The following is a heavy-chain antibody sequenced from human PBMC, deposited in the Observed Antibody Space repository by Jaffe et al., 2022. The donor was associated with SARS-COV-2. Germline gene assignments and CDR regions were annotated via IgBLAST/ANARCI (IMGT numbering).Heavy chain of an antibody. D-gene: IGHD1-7*01. CDR2: IHYSGST. CDR3: ARHDGARRLELRRTGWFDR. V-gene: IGHV4-39*01. CDR1: GGSISSSIYY. Sequence: QLQLQESGPGLVKPSETLSLTCTVSGGSISSSIYYWGWIRQPPGKGLEWIASIHYSGSTYTNRSLKSRVTISVDTSKSHFSLKLSSVTAADTAVYYCARHDGARRLELRRTGWFDRWGQGILVTVSS. J-gene: IGHJ5*02.